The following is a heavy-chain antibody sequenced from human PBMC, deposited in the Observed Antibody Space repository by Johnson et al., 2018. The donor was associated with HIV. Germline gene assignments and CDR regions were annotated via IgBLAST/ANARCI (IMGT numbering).Heavy chain of an antibody. D-gene: IGHD1-26*01. CDR1: GFTVSSNY. Sequence: EVQLMESGGDLVRPGGSLRLSCTASGFTVSSNYMSWVRQAPGKGLEWVSVIDSGGSTGYADYVKGRFTISRDNARNSLYLQMNSLRAEDTALYYCTTGLLLASFDIWGQGPMVSVSS. CDR3: TTGLLLASFDI. V-gene: IGHV3-66*01. CDR2: IDSGGST. J-gene: IGHJ3*02.